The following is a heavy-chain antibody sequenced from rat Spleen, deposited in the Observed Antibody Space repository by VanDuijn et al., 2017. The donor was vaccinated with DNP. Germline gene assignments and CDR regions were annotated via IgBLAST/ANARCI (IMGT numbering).Heavy chain of an antibody. CDR3: ARGNDGYYPNWYFDF. D-gene: IGHD1-12*03. Sequence: EVQLQESGPGLVKPSQSLSLTCSVTGYSITSNYWGWIRKFPGDKMEWIGYINHSGNTGYNPSLKSRNSITRDTSKNQFFLHLSSVTTEDTATYFCARGNDGYYPNWYFDFWGPGTMVTVSS. J-gene: IGHJ1*01. CDR1: GYSITSNY. V-gene: IGHV3-1*01. CDR2: INHSGNT.